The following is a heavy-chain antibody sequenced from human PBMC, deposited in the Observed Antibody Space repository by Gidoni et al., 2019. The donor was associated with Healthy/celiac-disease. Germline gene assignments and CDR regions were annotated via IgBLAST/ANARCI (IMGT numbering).Heavy chain of an antibody. CDR3: IRDLAEGGEGYYYYGMDV. CDR2: IRSKAYGGTT. D-gene: IGHD2-21*01. V-gene: IGHV3-49*04. CDR1: GFTFGDYA. J-gene: IGHJ6*02. Sequence: ESGGGLVQPGRSLRLSCTASGFTFGDYAMSWVRQAPGKGLEWVGFIRSKAYGGTTEYAASVKGRFTISRDDSKSIAYLQMNSLKTEDTAVYYCIRDLAEGGEGYYYYGMDVWGQGTTVTVSS.